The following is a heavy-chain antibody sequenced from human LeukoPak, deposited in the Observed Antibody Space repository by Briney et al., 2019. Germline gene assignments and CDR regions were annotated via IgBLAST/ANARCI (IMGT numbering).Heavy chain of an antibody. CDR1: GFTFSSYW. CDR2: IKQDGSEK. Sequence: GGSLRLSCAASGFTFSSYWMSWVRQAPGKGLEWAANIKQDGSEKYYVDSVKGRFTISRDNAKNSLYLQMNSLRAEDTAVYYCARDIRAGATHYYYYYYMDVWGKGTTVTVSS. CDR3: ARDIRAGATHYYYYYYMDV. J-gene: IGHJ6*03. V-gene: IGHV3-7*01. D-gene: IGHD1-26*01.